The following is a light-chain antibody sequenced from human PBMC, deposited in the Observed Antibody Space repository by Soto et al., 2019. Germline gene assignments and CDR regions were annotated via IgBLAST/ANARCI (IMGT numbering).Light chain of an antibody. V-gene: IGKV3-11*01. Sequence: ELVLTPSPATLSLSPGDRATLSCRASQSVSIYLAWYQQKPGQAPRLLIYDASNRATGIPARFSGSGSGTDFTLTISSLEPEDFAVYYCQHRSNWPLTFGGGTKVDIK. CDR2: DAS. CDR3: QHRSNWPLT. CDR1: QSVSIY. J-gene: IGKJ4*01.